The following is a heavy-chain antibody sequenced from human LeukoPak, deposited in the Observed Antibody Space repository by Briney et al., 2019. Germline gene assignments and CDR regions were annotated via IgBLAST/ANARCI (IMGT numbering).Heavy chain of an antibody. CDR3: ARDRKGWESYDFWSGYYGTGWYFDL. Sequence: GASVKVSCKASGYTFTSYAMNWVRQAPGQGLEWVGWINTNTGNPTYAQGFTGRFVFSLDTSVSTAYLQISSLKAEDTAVYYCARDRKGWESYDFWSGYYGTGWYFDLWGRGTLVTVSS. V-gene: IGHV7-4-1*02. J-gene: IGHJ2*01. D-gene: IGHD3-3*01. CDR1: GYTFTSYA. CDR2: INTNTGNP.